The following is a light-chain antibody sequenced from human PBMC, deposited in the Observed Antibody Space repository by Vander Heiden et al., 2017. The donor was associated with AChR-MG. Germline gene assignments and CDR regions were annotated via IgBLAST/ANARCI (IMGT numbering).Light chain of an antibody. CDR1: SSHLGAGFD. Sequence: QSVLTQPPSVSGAPGQMVSIPRPGTSSHLGAGFDVHWYQQVPGTAPKLLIFGNTNRPSGVPDRFSGSKSGTSASLAITGLRAEDEADYYCHSYDTTLGGLWVFGGGTKVTVL. V-gene: IGLV1-40*01. CDR2: GNT. CDR3: HSYDTTLGGLWV. J-gene: IGLJ3*02.